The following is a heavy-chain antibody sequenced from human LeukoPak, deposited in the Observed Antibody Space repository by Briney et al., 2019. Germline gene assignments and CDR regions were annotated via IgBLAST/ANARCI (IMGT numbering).Heavy chain of an antibody. V-gene: IGHV3-21*01. J-gene: IGHJ4*02. CDR3: ARHQGGSYYSIDY. D-gene: IGHD1-26*01. CDR2: ISSSSSYI. CDR1: GFALSSYS. Sequence: GGSLRLSCAASGFALSSYSMNWVRQAPGKGLEWVSSISSSSSYIYYADSVKGRFTISRDNAKNSLYLQMNSLRAEDTAVYYCARHQGGSYYSIDYWGQGTLVTVSS.